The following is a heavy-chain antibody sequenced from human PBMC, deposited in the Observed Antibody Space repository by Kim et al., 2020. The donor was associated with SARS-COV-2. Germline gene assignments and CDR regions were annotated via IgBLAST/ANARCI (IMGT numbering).Heavy chain of an antibody. CDR3: ARGRSLWFGELLIPHFDY. Sequence: KGRFTISRDNSKNTLYLQRNSLRAEDTAVYYCARGRSLWFGELLIPHFDYWGQGTLVTVSS. J-gene: IGHJ4*02. V-gene: IGHV3-30*01. D-gene: IGHD3-10*01.